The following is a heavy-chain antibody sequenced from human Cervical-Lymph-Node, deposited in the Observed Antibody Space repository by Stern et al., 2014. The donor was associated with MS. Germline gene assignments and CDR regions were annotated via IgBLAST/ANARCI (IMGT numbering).Heavy chain of an antibody. CDR2: INPSSGGT. CDR1: GYTFTGYY. J-gene: IGHJ6*02. CDR3: ARVAPALGYGMDV. Sequence: VQLVESGAEVKKAGASVKVSCKASGYTFTGYYLHWVRQAPGQGLEWMGWINPSSGGTGYSQKFQGWVTMPRDTSISTAYMELNRLRSDETAVYYCARVAPALGYGMDVWGQGTTVIVSS. V-gene: IGHV1-2*04.